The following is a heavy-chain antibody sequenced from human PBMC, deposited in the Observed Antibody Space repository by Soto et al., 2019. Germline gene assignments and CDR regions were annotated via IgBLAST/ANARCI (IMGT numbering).Heavy chain of an antibody. CDR2: IYHSGST. J-gene: IGHJ5*02. D-gene: IGHD3-9*01. CDR3: ARTNLNYDILTGRNNWFDP. CDR1: GGSISSGGYS. V-gene: IGHV4-30-2*01. Sequence: PSETLSLTCAVSGGSISSGGYSWSWIRQPPGKGLEWIGYIYHSGSTYYNPSLKSRVTISVDRSKNQFSLKLSSVPAADTAVYYCARTNLNYDILTGRNNWFDPWGQGTLVTVSS.